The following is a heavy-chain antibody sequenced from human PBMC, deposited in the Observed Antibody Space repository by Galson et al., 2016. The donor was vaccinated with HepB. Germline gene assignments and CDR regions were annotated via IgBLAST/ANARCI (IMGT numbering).Heavy chain of an antibody. D-gene: IGHD3-22*01. CDR2: ISSSSSSI. V-gene: IGHV3-21*01. Sequence: SLRLSCAASGFTLSTYNMNWVRQAPGKGLEWVSSISSSSSSIYYADSLEGRFTISRDDAKNSLYLHMNSLRAEDTAVYHCARSPDYFDSSGYSLPFDYWGQGTLVTVSS. CDR1: GFTLSTYN. J-gene: IGHJ4*02. CDR3: ARSPDYFDSSGYSLPFDY.